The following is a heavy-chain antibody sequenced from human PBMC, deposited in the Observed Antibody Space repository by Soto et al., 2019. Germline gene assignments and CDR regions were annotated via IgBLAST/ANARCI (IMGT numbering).Heavy chain of an antibody. D-gene: IGHD6-19*01. CDR2: IYPGVSDT. CDR3: PRRGLPSSSYAVGYYSYVLDV. J-gene: IGHJ6*02. Sequence: GASLKTSCHGSRSSLSSYWIRWVRQMLGKGLEMMGIIYPGVSDTRYSPSFQGQVTISADKSISTAYLQWSSLKAADTALYYCPRRGLPSSSYAVGYYSYVLDVWSHGTTVRV. CDR1: RSSLSSYW. V-gene: IGHV5-51*01.